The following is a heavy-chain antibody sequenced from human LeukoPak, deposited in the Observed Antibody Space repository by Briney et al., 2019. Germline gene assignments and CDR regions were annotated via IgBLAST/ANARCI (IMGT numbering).Heavy chain of an antibody. J-gene: IGHJ4*02. CDR1: VGSISSGCYS. CDR2: IYHSGST. CDR3: ARVHGARWYFDY. V-gene: IGHV4-30-2*01. D-gene: IGHD3-10*01. Sequence: PSQTLSLTCAVSVGSISSGCYSWSWIRQPPGKGLEWIGYIYHSGSTYYNPSLKSRVTISVDRSKNQFSLKLSSVTAADTAVYYCARVHGARWYFDYWGQGTLVTVSS.